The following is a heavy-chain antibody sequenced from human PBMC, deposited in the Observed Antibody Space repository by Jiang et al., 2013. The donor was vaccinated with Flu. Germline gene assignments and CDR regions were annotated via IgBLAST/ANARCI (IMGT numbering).Heavy chain of an antibody. CDR2: ITWNGGNS. CDR1: GFDFGDSG. D-gene: IGHD4-17*01. CDR3: ARGDLTTKGSPT. J-gene: IGHJ4*02. Sequence: VQLLESGGGVVRPGESLRLSCAASGFDFGDSGMTWVRQAPGKGLEWVAGITWNGGNSGYADSVKGRFTISRDNAENSVYLQMHSLRAEDTALYYCARGDLTTKGSPTWGQGTLVHRLL. V-gene: IGHV3-20*04.